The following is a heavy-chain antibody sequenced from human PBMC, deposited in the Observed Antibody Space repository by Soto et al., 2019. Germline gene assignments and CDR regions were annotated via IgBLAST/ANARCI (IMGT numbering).Heavy chain of an antibody. CDR1: GGTFNTFA. CDR3: GLASKWELLGYFYGMAV. D-gene: IGHD1-26*01. V-gene: IGHV1-69*01. Sequence: QVQLVQSGAEVKKPGSSAKVSCKASGGTFNTFAFTWVRQAPGQGFEWMGGVIPLFNTPDYAQKFQGRVTITADASTSTVYLELSGLSSDDTAVYFCGLASKWELLGYFYGMAVWGQGTTVIVSS. J-gene: IGHJ6*02. CDR2: VIPLFNTP.